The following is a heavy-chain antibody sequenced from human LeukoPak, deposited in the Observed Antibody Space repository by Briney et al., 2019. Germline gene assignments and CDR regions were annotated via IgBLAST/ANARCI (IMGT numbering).Heavy chain of an antibody. CDR3: ARAGVQLRFLEWLSSICPLYMDV. CDR1: GYSFTSYW. Sequence: GESLKISCKGSGYSFTSYWIGWVRQMPGKGLEWMGIIYPGDSDTRYSPSFQGQVTISADKSISTAYLQWSSLKASDAAMYYCARAGVQLRFLEWLSSICPLYMDVWGKGTTVTVSS. CDR2: IYPGDSDT. D-gene: IGHD3-3*01. J-gene: IGHJ6*03. V-gene: IGHV5-51*01.